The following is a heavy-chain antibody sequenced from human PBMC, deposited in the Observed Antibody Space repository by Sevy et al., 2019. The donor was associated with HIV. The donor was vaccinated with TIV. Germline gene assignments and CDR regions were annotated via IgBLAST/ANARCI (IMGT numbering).Heavy chain of an antibody. CDR3: ARVSSRYNYYYYGMDV. CDR1: GGSISSYY. J-gene: IGHJ6*02. Sequence: SETLSLTCTVSGGSISSYYWSWIRQPPGKGLEWIGYIYYSGSTNYNPSLKSRVTISLDTSKNQFSLKLSSVTAADTAEYYCARVSSRYNYYYYGMDVWGQGTTVTVSS. CDR2: IYYSGST. D-gene: IGHD6-13*01. V-gene: IGHV4-59*01.